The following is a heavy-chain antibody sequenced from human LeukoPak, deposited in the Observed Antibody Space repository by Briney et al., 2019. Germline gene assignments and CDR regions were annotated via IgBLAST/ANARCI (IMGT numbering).Heavy chain of an antibody. CDR3: ARQNRGVLDY. CDR1: GFTFTDYY. J-gene: IGHJ4*02. Sequence: GGSLRLSCAASGFTFTDYYMSWVRQAPGKGLEGISYICSRGDTIYYAHPVKGRFTISRDNAKNSLYLQMNSLRADDTAVYYCARQNRGVLDYWGQGSLVTVSS. CDR2: ICSRGDTI. V-gene: IGHV3-11*01. D-gene: IGHD3-10*01.